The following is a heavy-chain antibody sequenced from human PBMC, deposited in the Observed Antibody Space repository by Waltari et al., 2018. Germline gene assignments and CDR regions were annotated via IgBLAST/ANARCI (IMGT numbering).Heavy chain of an antibody. CDR1: GFAFSGDS. CDR3: ARDRRGYFDY. Sequence: EVQLVESGGGLVKPGGSLRLSGEASGFAFSGDSMNWVRRAPGKGLEWVSSISGDSRFIYYADSVNGRFTISSDDAKNSLYLQMNSLRVEDTAVYYCARDRRGYFDYWGPGTLVSVSS. CDR2: ISGDSRFI. V-gene: IGHV3-21*01. D-gene: IGHD3-16*01. J-gene: IGHJ4*02.